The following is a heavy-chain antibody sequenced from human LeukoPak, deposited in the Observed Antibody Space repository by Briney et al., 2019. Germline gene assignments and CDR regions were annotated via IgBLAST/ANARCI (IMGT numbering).Heavy chain of an antibody. CDR2: IYYSGST. CDR1: GGSISSSSYY. V-gene: IGHV4-39*01. Sequence: PSETLSLTCTVSGGSISSSSYYWGWIRQPPGKGLEWIGSIYYSGSTYYNPSLKSRVTISVDTSKNRFSLKLSSVTAADTAVYYCARHPGDCSSTSCYTGWFDPWGQGTLVTVSS. D-gene: IGHD2-2*02. CDR3: ARHPGDCSSTSCYTGWFDP. J-gene: IGHJ5*02.